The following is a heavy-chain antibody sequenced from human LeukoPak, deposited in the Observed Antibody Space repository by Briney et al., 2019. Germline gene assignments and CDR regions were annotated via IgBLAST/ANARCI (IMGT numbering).Heavy chain of an antibody. J-gene: IGHJ4*02. CDR1: GFTFSSYA. V-gene: IGHV3-30-3*01. D-gene: IGHD6-13*01. CDR3: ARDLQSIAAAGFFDY. Sequence: GGSLRLSCAASGFTFSSYAMHWVRQAPGQGLEWVAVISYDGSNKYYADSVKGRFTISRDNSKNTLYLQMNSLRAEDTAVYYCARDLQSIAAAGFFDYWGQGTLVTVSS. CDR2: ISYDGSNK.